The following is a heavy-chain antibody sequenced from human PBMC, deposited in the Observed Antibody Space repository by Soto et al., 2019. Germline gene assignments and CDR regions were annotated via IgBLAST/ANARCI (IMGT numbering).Heavy chain of an antibody. D-gene: IGHD3-22*01. CDR1: GFTFSSYG. Sequence: QVQLVESGGGVVQPGRSLRLSCAASGFTFSSYGMHWVRQAPGKGLEWVAVISIDGSKKYYADSVKGRFTISRDNSKNTLYLQMNSVRAEDTAVYDCANEWVYVSSGGSFAYWGQGTLVTVSS. CDR2: ISIDGSKK. V-gene: IGHV3-30*18. J-gene: IGHJ4*02. CDR3: ANEWVYVSSGGSFAY.